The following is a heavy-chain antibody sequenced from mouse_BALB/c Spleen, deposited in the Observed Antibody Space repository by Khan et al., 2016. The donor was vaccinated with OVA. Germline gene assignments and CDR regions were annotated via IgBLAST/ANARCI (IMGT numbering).Heavy chain of an antibody. CDR3: ARGYWYFDV. Sequence: LVESGPELKKPGETVKISCKASGYTFTNQGMNWVKQAPGKGLKWMGWINTYTGEPTYADDFKGRFAFSLETSASTAYLQINNLKNEDMSTYFGARGYWYFDVWGAGTTVTVSS. V-gene: IGHV9-1*02. CDR1: GYTFTNQG. J-gene: IGHJ1*01. CDR2: INTYTGEP.